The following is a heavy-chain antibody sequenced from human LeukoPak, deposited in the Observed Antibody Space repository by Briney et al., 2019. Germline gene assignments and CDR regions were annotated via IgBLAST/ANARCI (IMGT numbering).Heavy chain of an antibody. CDR2: ISSSSSTI. CDR3: ARVLVPGHYYMDV. V-gene: IGHV3-48*01. Sequence: GGSLRLSCAASGFTFSGYSMNWVRQAPGKGLEWVSYISSSSSTIYYADSVKGRFTISRDNAKNSLYLQMNSLRAEDTAVYYCARVLVPGHYYMDVWGKGTTVTVSS. CDR1: GFTFSGYS. J-gene: IGHJ6*03.